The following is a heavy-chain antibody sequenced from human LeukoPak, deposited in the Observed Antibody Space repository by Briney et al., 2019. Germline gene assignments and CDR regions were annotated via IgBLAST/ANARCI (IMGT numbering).Heavy chain of an antibody. V-gene: IGHV6-1*01. CDR2: TYYRSKWYN. D-gene: IGHD3-3*01. Sequence: SQTLSLTCAISGDSVSSNSAAWNWIRQSPSRGLEWLGRTYYRSKWYNDYAVSVKSRITINPDTSKNQFSLQLNSVTPEDTAVYYCARDSHYDFWSGSQARFDPWGQGTLVTVSS. CDR3: ARDSHYDFWSGSQARFDP. J-gene: IGHJ5*02. CDR1: GDSVSSNSAA.